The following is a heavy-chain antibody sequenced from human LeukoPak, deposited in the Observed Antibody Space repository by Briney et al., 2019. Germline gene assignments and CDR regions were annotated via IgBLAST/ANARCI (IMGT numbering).Heavy chain of an antibody. D-gene: IGHD1-1*01. CDR2: IYSGGST. J-gene: IGHJ4*02. Sequence: GGSLRLSCAASGFTVSSNYMSWVRQAPGKGLEWVSVIYSGGSTDYADSVKGRFTISRDNAKNSLFLQMNSLRDEDTAVYYCARVAGTTGHFDFWGLGTLVTVSS. V-gene: IGHV3-53*01. CDR1: GFTVSSNY. CDR3: ARVAGTTGHFDF.